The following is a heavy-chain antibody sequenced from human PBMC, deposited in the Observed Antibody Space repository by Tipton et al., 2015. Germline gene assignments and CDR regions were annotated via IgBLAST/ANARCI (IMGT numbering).Heavy chain of an antibody. D-gene: IGHD2-2*02. CDR2: IYSSGST. CDR1: AYSISTDYY. J-gene: IGHJ5*02. CDR3: AGGAYTYNWFDP. Sequence: TLSLTCAVSAYSISTDYYWVWIRQPPGKGLEWIGYIYSSGSTNYAPSLESRVTMSIDTSKNQFSLTLTSVNTADTAIYYCAGGAYTYNWFDPWGQGTLVTVSS. V-gene: IGHV4-61*01.